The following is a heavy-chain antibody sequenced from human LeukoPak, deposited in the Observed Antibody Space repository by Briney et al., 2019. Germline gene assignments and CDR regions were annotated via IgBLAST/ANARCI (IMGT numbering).Heavy chain of an antibody. CDR3: ARVKQLATYYDFWSGYSGYYFDY. J-gene: IGHJ4*02. V-gene: IGHV3-11*01. Sequence: PGGSLRLSCAASGFTFSDYYMSWIRQAPGKGLEWVSYISSSGSTIYYADSVKGRFTISRDNAKNSLYLQMNSLRAEDTAVYYCARVKQLATYYDFWSGYSGYYFDYWGQGTLVTDSS. D-gene: IGHD3-3*01. CDR1: GFTFSDYY. CDR2: ISSSGSTI.